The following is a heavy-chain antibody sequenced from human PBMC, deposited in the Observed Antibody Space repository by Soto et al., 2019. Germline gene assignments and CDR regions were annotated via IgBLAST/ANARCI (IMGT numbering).Heavy chain of an antibody. J-gene: IGHJ4*02. CDR3: AKVPNSDDCGAFEY. CDR2: IRGSDGST. D-gene: IGHD4-17*01. V-gene: IGHV3-23*01. CDR1: GFTFSSYA. Sequence: DVQLLESGGGLVQPGGSLRLSCATSGFTFSSYAMCWVRQAPGKGLEWVSGIRGSDGSTYYADSVKGRFTISRDNSKNTLYLQMNSLRAEDTAVYYCAKVPNSDDCGAFEYWGQGTLVTVSS.